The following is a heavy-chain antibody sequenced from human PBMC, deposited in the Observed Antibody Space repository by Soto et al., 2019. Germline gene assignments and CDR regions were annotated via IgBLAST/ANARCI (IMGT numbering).Heavy chain of an antibody. CDR3: TIDDCGGRSCYSFHPFRGMDV. Sequence: EVQLLESGGGLVQPGGSLRLSCAASGFTFSSDAMSWVRQAPGKGLEWVSAISGSGGSTYYADSVKGRFTISRDNSKNTLHLRIPSLRAEDTAVYYCTIDDCGGRSCYSFHPFRGMDVCGQGTTVTVCS. D-gene: IGHD2-15*01. J-gene: IGHJ6*02. CDR2: ISGSGGST. V-gene: IGHV3-23*01. CDR1: GFTFSSDA.